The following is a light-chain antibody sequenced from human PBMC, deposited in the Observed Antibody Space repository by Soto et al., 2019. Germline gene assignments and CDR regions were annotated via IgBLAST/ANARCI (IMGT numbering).Light chain of an antibody. CDR3: QSYDNSLSGFYV. J-gene: IGLJ1*01. Sequence: QSVLTQPPSVSGAPGQRVTISCTGGSSNIGSGYDVHWYQQLPGTAPKLLIYGTSNRPSGVSDRFSGSKSGTSASLAITGLQAEDEADYYCQSYDNSLSGFYVFGTGTKLTVL. CDR1: SSNIGSGYD. CDR2: GTS. V-gene: IGLV1-40*01.